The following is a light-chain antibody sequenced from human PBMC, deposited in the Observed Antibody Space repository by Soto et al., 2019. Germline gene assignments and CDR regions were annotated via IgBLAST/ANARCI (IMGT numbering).Light chain of an antibody. CDR2: GAS. CDR3: HQYYSTPRT. V-gene: IGKV3-20*01. J-gene: IGKJ1*01. Sequence: EIVLTQSPGTLSLSPGERATLSCRASQSVSNNYLAWYQQKPGQAPRLLIYGASNRATGIPDRFSGSGSGTDFTLTISSLQTEDVAVYYCHQYYSTPRTFGQGTKVDIK. CDR1: QSVSNNY.